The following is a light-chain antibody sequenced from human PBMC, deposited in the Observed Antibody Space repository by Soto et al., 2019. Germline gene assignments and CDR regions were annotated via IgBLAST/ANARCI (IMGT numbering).Light chain of an antibody. J-gene: IGKJ1*01. CDR2: AAS. CDR1: QSVGSN. CDR3: QQFNNRPRT. V-gene: IGKV3-15*01. Sequence: EVVMTQSPATLSVSPGERATFSCRASQSVGSNLVWYQQKPGQAPRLLIFAASTRATGIPARFSGSGSGTEFTLTITSLQPEDFAVYYCQQFNNRPRTFGQGTKVEI.